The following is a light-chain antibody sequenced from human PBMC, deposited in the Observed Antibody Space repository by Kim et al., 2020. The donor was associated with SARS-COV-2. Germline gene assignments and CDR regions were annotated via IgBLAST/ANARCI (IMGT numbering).Light chain of an antibody. CDR1: SRRSYY. CDR3: NSRDSSCNHVV. V-gene: IGLV3-19*01. CDR2: GKN. J-gene: IGLJ2*01. Sequence: SSELTQDPAVSVALGQTVRITCQGDSRRSYYASWYQQKPGQAPVLVIYGKNNPPSGIPDRFSGSSSGNTASLTITGAQAEDEADYYCNSRDSSCNHVVFG.